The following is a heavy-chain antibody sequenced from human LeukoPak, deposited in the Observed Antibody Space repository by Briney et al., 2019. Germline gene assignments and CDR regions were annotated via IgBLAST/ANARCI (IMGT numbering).Heavy chain of an antibody. CDR3: ARDLGGDAFNS. D-gene: IGHD3-16*01. J-gene: IGHJ3*02. CDR2: IYSGGST. Sequence: GGSLRLSCQPSGFTVSTNYMRCVRHAPGKGLEWVSSIYSGGSTSYAVSVKGRFTCSRDNSQNTLYRRMTGLRAETTAVFYCARDLGGDAFNSWVQGTMVAVSS. V-gene: IGHV3-53*01. CDR1: GFTVSTNY.